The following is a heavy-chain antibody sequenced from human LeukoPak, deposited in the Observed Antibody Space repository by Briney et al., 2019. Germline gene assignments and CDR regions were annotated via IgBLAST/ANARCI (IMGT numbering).Heavy chain of an antibody. J-gene: IGHJ3*02. D-gene: IGHD3-22*01. CDR3: ARDRPNVDSTGYFSRHDAFDI. Sequence: SETLSLTCAVYGGSFSGYYWSWIRQPPGKGLEWIGYIYYSGSTNYNPSLKSRVTISVDTSKNQFSLKLSSVTAADTAMYYCARDRPNVDSTGYFSRHDAFDIWGQGTMVTVSS. CDR1: GGSFSGYY. V-gene: IGHV4-59*12. CDR2: IYYSGST.